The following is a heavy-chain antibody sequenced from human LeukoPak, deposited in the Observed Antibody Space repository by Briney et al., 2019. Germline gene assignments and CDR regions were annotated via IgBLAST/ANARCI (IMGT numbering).Heavy chain of an antibody. V-gene: IGHV3-23*01. D-gene: IGHD2-21*01. CDR2: TSSSDAGT. CDR3: AKAPVTSCRGAYCYPFDS. Sequence: PGGSLRLSCAASGFTLSTYAMSWVRQTPGKGLEWVAATSSSDAGTYHADSVRGRFTISRDNSKNTLYLQMNSLRAEDAAEYFCAKAPVTSCRGAYCYPFDSWGQGTLVTVSS. J-gene: IGHJ4*02. CDR1: GFTLSTYA.